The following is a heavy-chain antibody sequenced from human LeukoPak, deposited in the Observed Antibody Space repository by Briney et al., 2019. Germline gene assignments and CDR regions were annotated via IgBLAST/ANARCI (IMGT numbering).Heavy chain of an antibody. CDR2: ISWDGGVT. D-gene: IGHD5-24*01. CDR1: GFAFDDYA. CDR3: AKDLSRDGYNPLDY. V-gene: IGHV3-43D*04. J-gene: IGHJ4*02. Sequence: PGGSPRLSCAASGFAFDDYAMRWVRQAPGKGLEWVSLISWDGGVTYYVDSVRGRFTISRNKSKNSLYLQMNTLSTEDTGLDHCAKDLSRDGYNPLDYWGQGTLVSVSS.